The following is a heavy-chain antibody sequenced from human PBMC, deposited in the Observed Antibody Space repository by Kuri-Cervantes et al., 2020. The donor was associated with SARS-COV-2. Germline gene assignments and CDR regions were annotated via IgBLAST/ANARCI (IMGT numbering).Heavy chain of an antibody. Sequence: ASVKVSCKASGYTFTSYYMHWVRQAPGQGLEWMGIINPSGGSTSYAQKFQGRVTMTEDTSTDTAYMEMSSLRSEDTAVYYCATSIYVWGSYRLAGFPDYWGQGTLVTVSS. CDR1: GYTFTSYY. V-gene: IGHV1-46*01. J-gene: IGHJ4*02. CDR2: INPSGGST. CDR3: ATSIYVWGSYRLAGFPDY. D-gene: IGHD3-16*02.